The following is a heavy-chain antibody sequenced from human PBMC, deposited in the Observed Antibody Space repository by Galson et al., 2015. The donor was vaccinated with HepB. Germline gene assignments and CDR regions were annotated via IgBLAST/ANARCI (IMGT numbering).Heavy chain of an antibody. Sequence: SETLSLTCAVYGGSFSDSSWNWIRQPPGRGLEWIGEINHSGSTNCKPSLKSRVTMSVDTSRNQFSLKLNSVTAADTAVYYCARGGHTVATMYYWFDSWGQGTLVTVSS. D-gene: IGHD5-12*01. J-gene: IGHJ5*01. CDR2: INHSGST. CDR3: ARGGHTVATMYYWFDS. V-gene: IGHV4-34*01. CDR1: GGSFSDSS.